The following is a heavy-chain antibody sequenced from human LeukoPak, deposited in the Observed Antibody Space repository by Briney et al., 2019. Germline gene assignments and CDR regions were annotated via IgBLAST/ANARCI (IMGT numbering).Heavy chain of an antibody. J-gene: IGHJ4*02. CDR3: ARGKYSYAYFGAYYFDY. D-gene: IGHD5-18*01. CDR2: TYYRSKWYN. V-gene: IGHV6-1*01. CDR1: GDSVSSNSAA. Sequence: SQTLSLTCAISGDSVSSNSAAWNWIRQSPSRGLEWLGRTYYRSKWYNDYAVSVKSRITINPDTSKNQFSLKLSSVTAADTAVYYCARGKYSYAYFGAYYFDYWGQGTLVTVSS.